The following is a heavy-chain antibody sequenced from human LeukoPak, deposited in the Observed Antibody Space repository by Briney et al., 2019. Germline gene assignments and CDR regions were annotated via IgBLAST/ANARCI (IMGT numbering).Heavy chain of an antibody. CDR3: ARHTTTYYYDSSGYPGDAFDI. V-gene: IGHV4-39*01. J-gene: IGHJ3*02. CDR1: GDSIISSGHY. Sequence: PSETLSLTCTVSGDSIISSGHYWGWIRQPPGKGLEWMGSIYYSGSTNYNPSLKSRVTISVDTSKNQFSLKLSSVTAADTAVYYCARHTTTYYYDSSGYPGDAFDIWGQGTMVTVSS. CDR2: IYYSGST. D-gene: IGHD3-22*01.